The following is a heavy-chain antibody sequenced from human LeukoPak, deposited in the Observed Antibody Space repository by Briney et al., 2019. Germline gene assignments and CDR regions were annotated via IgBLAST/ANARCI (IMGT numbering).Heavy chain of an antibody. Sequence: GPVKVSCKASGYTFTSYGIAWVRQAPGQGLQWMGWISANNGDTSYSQKLQGRVTMTTDTSTNTAYMELRSLTSDDTAVYYCARDPPGLTLGSPGDYWGQGTLVIVSS. CDR1: GYTFTSYG. J-gene: IGHJ4*02. D-gene: IGHD3-16*01. CDR2: ISANNGDT. V-gene: IGHV1-18*01. CDR3: ARDPPGLTLGSPGDY.